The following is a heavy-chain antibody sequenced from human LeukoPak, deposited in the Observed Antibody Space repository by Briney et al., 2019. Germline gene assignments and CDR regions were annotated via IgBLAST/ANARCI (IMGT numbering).Heavy chain of an antibody. Sequence: SETLSLTCTVSGPSISSYYWSWIRQPPGKGLELIGYMFYSGGTNYNPSLKSRLTVSLDTSNNAFSLQLTSVTAADTAVYYCARASDGSGPFDYWGQGTLVSVSS. D-gene: IGHD3-10*01. CDR2: MFYSGGT. CDR3: ARASDGSGPFDY. CDR1: GPSISSYY. V-gene: IGHV4-59*01. J-gene: IGHJ4*02.